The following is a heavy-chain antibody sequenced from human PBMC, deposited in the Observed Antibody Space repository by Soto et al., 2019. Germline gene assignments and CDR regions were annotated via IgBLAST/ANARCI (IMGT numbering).Heavy chain of an antibody. D-gene: IGHD6-13*01. CDR2: IYPGDSDT. J-gene: IGHJ4*02. V-gene: IGHV5-51*01. Sequence: PGESLKISCKGSGYSFTTYWIGWVRQMPGKGLECMGIIYPGDSDTRYSPSFQGQVTISADKSISTAYLQWSSLKASDTAMYYCARRAYSSSWNYFDYWGQGTLVTVSS. CDR1: GYSFTTYW. CDR3: ARRAYSSSWNYFDY.